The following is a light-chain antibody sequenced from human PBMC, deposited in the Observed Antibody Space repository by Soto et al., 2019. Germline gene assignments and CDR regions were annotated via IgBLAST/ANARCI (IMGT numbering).Light chain of an antibody. J-gene: IGLJ2*01. CDR3: SAYTSSSTTWV. Sequence: QSSLTQPASVSGSPGQSITISCTGTSSDVGGYNYVSCYQQHTGKAPKLMIYDVSTRPSGVSNRFSGSKSGNTASLTISGLQAEDEADYYCSAYTSSSTTWVFGGGTKLNVL. CDR1: SSDVGGYNY. CDR2: DVS. V-gene: IGLV2-14*01.